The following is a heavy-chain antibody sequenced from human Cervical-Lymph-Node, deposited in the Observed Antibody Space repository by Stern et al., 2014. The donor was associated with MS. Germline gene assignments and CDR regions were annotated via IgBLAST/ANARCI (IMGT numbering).Heavy chain of an antibody. CDR1: GHIFTTSY. V-gene: IGHV1-46*03. CDR3: SSDTGDYDY. D-gene: IGHD3-9*01. Sequence: VQLVESGAEVKKPGASVKVSCKASGHIFTTSYMHWVRQAPGQGLEWMGIINPSAGTTSYAPKLQGRVTMTRDTSTSTVYMELSSLRSEDTAMYYCSSDTGDYDYWGQGTLVAVSS. CDR2: INPSAGTT. J-gene: IGHJ4*02.